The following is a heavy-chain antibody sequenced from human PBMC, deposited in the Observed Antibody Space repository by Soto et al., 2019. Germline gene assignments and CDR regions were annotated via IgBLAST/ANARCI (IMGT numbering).Heavy chain of an antibody. Sequence: PGWSLRLSCAASGFTFSSYGMHWVRQAPGKGLEWVAFISYDGSNKYYADSVKGRFTISRDNSKNTLYLQMNSLRAEDTAVYYCDIYSSGWYPLDYWGQGTLVIVSS. CDR2: ISYDGSNK. CDR1: GFTFSSYG. CDR3: DIYSSGWYPLDY. J-gene: IGHJ4*02. D-gene: IGHD6-19*01. V-gene: IGHV3-30*03.